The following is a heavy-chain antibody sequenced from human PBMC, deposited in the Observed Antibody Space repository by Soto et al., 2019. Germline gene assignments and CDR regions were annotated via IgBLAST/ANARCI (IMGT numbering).Heavy chain of an antibody. Sequence: SETLSLTCTVSGGSISSSSYYWGWIRQPPGKGLEWIGSIYYGGSTFYNPSLKSRVTISVDTSKNQFSLKLSSVTAADTAVYYCARQDSGDYVLSYWGQGTLVTVSS. CDR2: IYYGGST. D-gene: IGHD4-17*01. J-gene: IGHJ4*02. V-gene: IGHV4-39*01. CDR3: ARQDSGDYVLSY. CDR1: GGSISSSSYY.